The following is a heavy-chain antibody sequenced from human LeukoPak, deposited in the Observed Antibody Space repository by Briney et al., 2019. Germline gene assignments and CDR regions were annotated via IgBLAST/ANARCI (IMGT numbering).Heavy chain of an antibody. J-gene: IGHJ6*03. CDR1: GGTFSSYA. CDR3: ARAVAGTTWFNYYYMDV. D-gene: IGHD6-19*01. CDR2: IIPIFGAA. Sequence: SVKVSCKASGGTFSSYAISWVRQAPGQGLEWMGGIIPIFGAANHAQKFQGRVTITADESTSTAYMELSSLRSEDTAVYYCARAVAGTTWFNYYYMDVWGKGTTVTVSS. V-gene: IGHV1-69*13.